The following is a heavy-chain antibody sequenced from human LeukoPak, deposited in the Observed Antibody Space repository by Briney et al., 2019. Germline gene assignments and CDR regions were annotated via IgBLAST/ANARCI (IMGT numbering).Heavy chain of an antibody. D-gene: IGHD1-26*01. CDR3: ARERSGSSYYFDY. V-gene: IGHV3-7*01. CDR1: GFTFSSYW. CDR2: IKQDGSEK. Sequence: GSLRLSRAASGFTFSSYWMSWVRQAPGKGLEWVANIKQDGSEKYYVDSVKGRFTISGDNAKNSLYLQMNNLRAEDTAVYYCARERSGSSYYFDYWGQGTLVTVSS. J-gene: IGHJ4*02.